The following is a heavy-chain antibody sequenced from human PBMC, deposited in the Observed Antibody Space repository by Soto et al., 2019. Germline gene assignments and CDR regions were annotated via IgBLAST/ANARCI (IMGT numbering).Heavy chain of an antibody. V-gene: IGHV4-30-2*01. CDR3: ARVPDV. CDR1: GGSISSGGYS. CDR2: IYHSGST. J-gene: IGHJ6*02. Sequence: PSETLSLTCAVSGGSISSGGYSWSWIRQPPGKGLEWIGYIYHSGSTYYNPSLKSRVTISVDRSKNQFSLKLSSVTDADTAVYYCARVPDVWGQGTTVTVSS.